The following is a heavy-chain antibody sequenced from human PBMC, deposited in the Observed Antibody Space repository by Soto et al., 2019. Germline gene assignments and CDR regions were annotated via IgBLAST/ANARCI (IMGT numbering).Heavy chain of an antibody. D-gene: IGHD6-13*01. J-gene: IGHJ4*02. CDR3: AKENGYSSSWFEFDY. V-gene: IGHV3-74*01. Sequence: GGSLRLSCAASGFTFSDYWMHWVRQAPGKGLVWVSRIKTDGSTTSYADSVKGRFTISRDNSKNTLYLQMNSLRAEDTAVYYCAKENGYSSSWFEFDYWGQGTLVTVSS. CDR1: GFTFSDYW. CDR2: IKTDGSTT.